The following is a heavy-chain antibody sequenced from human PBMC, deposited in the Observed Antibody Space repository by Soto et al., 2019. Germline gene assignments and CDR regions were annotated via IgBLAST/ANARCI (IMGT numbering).Heavy chain of an antibody. J-gene: IGHJ3*02. CDR1: GGTFSSYS. CDR2: IVPICLTS. V-gene: IGHV1-69*12. Sequence: QVQLVQSGAEVKMPGSAVKVSCKACGGTFSSYSISWVRQAPGQGLEWVGGIVPICLTSNSAQKFQGRVTITADEYTATSYMELRSLRSDDTALYYCARVPYHYDSSLPAFNIWGQGTLVTVSS. D-gene: IGHD3-22*01. CDR3: ARVPYHYDSSLPAFNI.